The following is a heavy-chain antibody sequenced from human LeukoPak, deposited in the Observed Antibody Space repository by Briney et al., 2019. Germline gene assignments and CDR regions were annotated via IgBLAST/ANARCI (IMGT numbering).Heavy chain of an antibody. CDR3: AKMPAYHLSGSRSWFDP. D-gene: IGHD3-10*01. CDR2: ISGSGGST. CDR1: GFTFSSYA. J-gene: IGHJ5*02. V-gene: IGHV3-23*01. Sequence: GGSLRLSCAASGFTFSSYAMSWVRQAPGKGLEWVSAISGSGGSTYYADSVKGRFTISRDNSKNTLYLQMNSLRAEDTAVYYCAKMPAYHLSGSRSWFDPWGQGTLVTVSS.